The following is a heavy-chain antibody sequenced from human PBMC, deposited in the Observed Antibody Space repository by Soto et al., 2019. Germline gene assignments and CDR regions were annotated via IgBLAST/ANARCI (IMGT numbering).Heavy chain of an antibody. CDR2: IDSGGDT. J-gene: IGHJ6*02. CDR3: ARGGSLYYYYGIDV. V-gene: IGHV3-53*01. Sequence: EVQLVESGGGLIQPGGSLRLSCAASGFTISNNYMTWIRQAPGKGLEWVSLIDSGGDTYYADSVKGRFTLSRDSSKNTLYLQMNSLWAEDTAVSSCARGGSLYYYYGIDVWGQGTTVTVSS. D-gene: IGHD3-16*01. CDR1: GFTISNNY.